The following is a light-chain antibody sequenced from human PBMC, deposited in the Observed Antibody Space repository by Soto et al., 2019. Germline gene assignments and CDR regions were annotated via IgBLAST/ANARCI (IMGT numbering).Light chain of an antibody. Sequence: DIQMTQSPSSLSASVGDRVTIACRASQSIVSYLSWYQQKPGKAPKLLIYAASSLQSGVPSRFSCSGSGTDFTLTISSLQPEDLATYYCQQSYSTPPWTFGQGTKVEIK. J-gene: IGKJ1*01. V-gene: IGKV1-39*01. CDR2: AAS. CDR3: QQSYSTPPWT. CDR1: QSIVSY.